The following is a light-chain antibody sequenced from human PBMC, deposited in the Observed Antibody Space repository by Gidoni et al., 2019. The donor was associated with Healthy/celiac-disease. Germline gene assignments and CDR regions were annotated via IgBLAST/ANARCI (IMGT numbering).Light chain of an antibody. J-gene: IGLJ2*01. CDR1: SSDVGSYNL. CDR2: EVS. Sequence: QSALTQPASVSGSPGQSITISCTGTSSDVGSYNLVSWYQQHPGKAPKLMIYEVSKRPSGVSNRFSGSKSGNTASLTISGLQAEDEADYYGCSYAGSSTWEVFGGGTKLTVL. CDR3: CSYAGSSTWEV. V-gene: IGLV2-23*02.